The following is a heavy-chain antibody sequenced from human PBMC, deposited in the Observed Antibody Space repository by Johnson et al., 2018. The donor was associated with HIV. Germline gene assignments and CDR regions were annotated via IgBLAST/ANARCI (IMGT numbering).Heavy chain of an antibody. V-gene: IGHV3-30*04. CDR1: GFDFNTHN. J-gene: IGHJ3*02. CDR3: AKDRGLSAFDI. Sequence: QMLLVESGGDVVQPGRSLRLSCAAFGFDFNTHNIHWVRQAPGKGLEWVTLISYHGSDTYYADSVQGRFTISRDNSRNMVYLEMNSLRAEDTAVYYCAKDRGLSAFDIWGQGTMVTVSS. D-gene: IGHD3-10*01. CDR2: ISYHGSDT.